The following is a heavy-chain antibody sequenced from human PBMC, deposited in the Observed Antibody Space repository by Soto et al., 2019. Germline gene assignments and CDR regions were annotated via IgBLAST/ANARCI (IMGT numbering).Heavy chain of an antibody. V-gene: IGHV3-53*01. CDR2: LYIADGT. CDR3: ATWLLREQALDI. D-gene: IGHD2-15*01. J-gene: IGHJ3*02. CDR1: GFTVSGKKY. Sequence: DVQVVESGGGLIQPGGSLRLSCAASGFTVSGKKYITWVRQAPGQGLEWVSALYIADGTFYADSVRGRFTVSIDSSKNTVYLQMNNLSPEDTAVYFCATWLLREQALDIWGLGTMVTVSS.